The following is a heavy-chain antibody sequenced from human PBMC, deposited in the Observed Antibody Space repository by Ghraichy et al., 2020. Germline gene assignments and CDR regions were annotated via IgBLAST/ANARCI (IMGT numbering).Heavy chain of an antibody. CDR3: ARVGYISGWYRD. CDR2: IYSGSNT. Sequence: GGSLRLSCEASAFTVSSNYMTWVRQAPGKGMEGVSVIYSGSNTYYAGSVKGRFTISRDNSKNTLYLQMNRLRTEDTAVYYCARVGYISGWYRDWGQGTLVTVSS. CDR1: AFTVSSNY. J-gene: IGHJ4*02. D-gene: IGHD6-19*01. V-gene: IGHV3-53*01.